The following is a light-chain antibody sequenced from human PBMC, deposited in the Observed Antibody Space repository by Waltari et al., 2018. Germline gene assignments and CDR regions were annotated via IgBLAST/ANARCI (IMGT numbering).Light chain of an antibody. CDR1: SSDVGSYHL. J-gene: IGLJ3*02. CDR2: EGN. Sequence: QSALTQPASVSGSPGQSITISCTGPSSDVGSYHLVSWYQQHPGKAPQLMVYEGNQRPSGVSTRFSGSKAGNTACLTISGRQAEDEADYYFCSYTAGSTWVFGGGTKLTVL. CDR3: CSYTAGSTWV. V-gene: IGLV2-23*01.